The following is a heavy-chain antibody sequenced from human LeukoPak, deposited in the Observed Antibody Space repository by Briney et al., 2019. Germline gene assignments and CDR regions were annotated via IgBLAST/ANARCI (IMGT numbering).Heavy chain of an antibody. CDR1: GGSFSGYY. CDR3: AREGGHRVLRFLEWLPYYFDY. Sequence: SETLSLTCAVYGGSFSGYYWSWLRQPPGKGLEWIGEINHSGSTNYNPSLTSRVTISVDTSKNQFSLKLSSVTAADTAVYYCAREGGHRVLRFLEWLPYYFDYWGQGTLVTVSS. D-gene: IGHD3-3*01. J-gene: IGHJ4*02. V-gene: IGHV4-34*01. CDR2: INHSGST.